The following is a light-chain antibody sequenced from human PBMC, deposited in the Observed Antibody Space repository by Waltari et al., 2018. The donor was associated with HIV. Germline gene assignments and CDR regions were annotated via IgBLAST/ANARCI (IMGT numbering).Light chain of an antibody. CDR2: SSN. CDR3: AIWDDSLNGRV. J-gene: IGLJ3*02. CDR1: SSNIGRNT. V-gene: IGLV1-44*01. Sequence: QSMLTQPPSASGTPGQRVTISCSGRSSNIGRNTVNWYQQLPGTAPKLLIYSSNDVPSGVPGRCAGARFGTSASLAISGLQSEDEADYYCAIWDDSLNGRVFGGGTKLTVL.